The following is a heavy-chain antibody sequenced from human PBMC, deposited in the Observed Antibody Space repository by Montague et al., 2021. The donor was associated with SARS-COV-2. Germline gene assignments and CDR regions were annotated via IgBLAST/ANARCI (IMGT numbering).Heavy chain of an antibody. D-gene: IGHD3-16*01. CDR2: IYHDGST. Sequence: SETLSLTCTVSGGASISSSHWWSWLRQPPGKGLEWIGEIYHDGSTNYNPSLKSRLTISVDKSKNQFSLKLSSVTAADTAVYYCARFTSTRRGSYCFFDYWGQGTLVTVSS. CDR3: ARFTSTRRGSYCFFDY. J-gene: IGHJ4*02. V-gene: IGHV4-4*02. CDR1: GGASISSSHW.